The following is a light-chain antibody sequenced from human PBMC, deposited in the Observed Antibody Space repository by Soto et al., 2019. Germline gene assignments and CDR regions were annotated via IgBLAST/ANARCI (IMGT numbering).Light chain of an antibody. Sequence: EVVLTQSPXTLSLSPGQRATLSCRASQSISSSFLAWYQQKPGQAPRLLIYGASSRATGIPDRFSGSGSGTDFTLTISRLEPEDFAVYYCQQCGSSPETFGQGTKVDIK. CDR2: GAS. J-gene: IGKJ1*01. V-gene: IGKV3-20*01. CDR3: QQCGSSPET. CDR1: QSISSSF.